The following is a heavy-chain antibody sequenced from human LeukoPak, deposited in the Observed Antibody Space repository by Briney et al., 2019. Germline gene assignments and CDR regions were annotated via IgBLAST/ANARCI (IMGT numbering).Heavy chain of an antibody. V-gene: IGHV3-48*01. CDR3: ARAGPYYDSSGYYHFLDY. CDR2: ISSSSTI. Sequence: PGGSLRLSCAASGFTFSSYSMNWVRQAPGKGLEWVSYISSSSTIYYADSVKGRFTISRDNAKNSLYLQMNSLRAEDTAVYYCARAGPYYDSSGYYHFLDYWGQGTLVTVSS. D-gene: IGHD3-22*01. J-gene: IGHJ4*02. CDR1: GFTFSSYS.